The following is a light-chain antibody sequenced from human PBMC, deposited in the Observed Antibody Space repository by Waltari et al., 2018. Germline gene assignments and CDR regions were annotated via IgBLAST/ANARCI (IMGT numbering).Light chain of an antibody. CDR2: DDD. CDR3: QVWDADGDHVV. CDR1: DIQTKT. V-gene: IGLV3-21*03. Sequence: SYVLTQPPSVSVAPGKTAKITCGGTDIQTKTVQWYQQKPGRAPDLLVFDDDKRPSGIPERVSGSNSGSAATLTISRVEPGDEADYYCQVWDADGDHVVFGGGTGLGVL. J-gene: IGLJ3*02.